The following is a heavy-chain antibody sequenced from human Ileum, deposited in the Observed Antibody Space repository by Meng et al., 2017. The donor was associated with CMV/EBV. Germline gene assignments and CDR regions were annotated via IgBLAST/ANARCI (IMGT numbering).Heavy chain of an antibody. V-gene: IGHV4-30-4*01. J-gene: IGHJ4*02. CDR3: ARVWGIAVRPLDY. D-gene: IGHD6-6*01. CDR1: GDSICSGHYS. Sequence: VRVRDPAPVWWKPSQPLSLTCTVSGDSICSGHYSCIWIRQTPGKGLEWIGHIHDSGSTYYNPALQSRVTISVDTSKNQFSLKLSSVTAADTAVYYCARVWGIAVRPLDYWGQGTLVTVSS. CDR2: IHDSGST.